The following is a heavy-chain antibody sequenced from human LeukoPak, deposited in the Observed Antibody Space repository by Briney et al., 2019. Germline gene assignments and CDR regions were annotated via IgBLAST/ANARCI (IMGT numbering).Heavy chain of an antibody. J-gene: IGHJ4*02. D-gene: IGHD3-22*01. Sequence: SVKVSCKASGGTXSSYAISGVRQAPGQGLEWMGGIIPIFGTANYAQKFQGRVTITADESTSTAYMELSSLRSEDTAVYYCAREEVGYYDSPNDYWGQGTLVTVSS. V-gene: IGHV1-69*13. CDR3: AREEVGYYDSPNDY. CDR2: IIPIFGTA. CDR1: GGTXSSYA.